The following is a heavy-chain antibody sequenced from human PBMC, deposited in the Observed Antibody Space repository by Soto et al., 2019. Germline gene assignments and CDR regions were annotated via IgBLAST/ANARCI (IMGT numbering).Heavy chain of an antibody. CDR1: GYTFTSYD. CDR2: MNPNSGNT. J-gene: IGHJ5*02. Sequence: EASVKVSCKASGYTFTSYDINWVRQATGQGLEWMGWMNPNSGNTGYAQKFQGRVTMTRNTSISTAYMELSSLRFEDTAVYYCARGTRGSFNWFDPWGQGTLVTVSS. V-gene: IGHV1-8*01. D-gene: IGHD3-10*01. CDR3: ARGTRGSFNWFDP.